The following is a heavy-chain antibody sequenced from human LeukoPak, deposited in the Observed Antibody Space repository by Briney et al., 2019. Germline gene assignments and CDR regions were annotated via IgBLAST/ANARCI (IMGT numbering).Heavy chain of an antibody. V-gene: IGHV3-23*01. Sequence: PGGSLRLSCAASGFTFSSYAMSWVRQAPGKGLEWVSAISGSGGSTYYADSVKGRFTISRDNSKNTLYLQMNSLRAEDTAVYYCAREGPGHYYDSSGYYPNWGQGTLVTVSS. CDR1: GFTFSSYA. D-gene: IGHD3-22*01. CDR2: ISGSGGST. CDR3: AREGPGHYYDSSGYYPN. J-gene: IGHJ4*02.